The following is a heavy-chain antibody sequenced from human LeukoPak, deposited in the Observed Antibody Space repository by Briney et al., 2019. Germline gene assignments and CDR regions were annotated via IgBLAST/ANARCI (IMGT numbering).Heavy chain of an antibody. J-gene: IGHJ6*04. CDR3: ARDPSGYSSGWYYYYGMDV. CDR1: GFTLSTYS. D-gene: IGHD6-19*01. V-gene: IGHV3-21*01. CDR2: ISSSASYM. Sequence: PGGSLRLSCAASGFTLSTYSMNWVRQAAGEGLEWVSSISSSASYMYYADSVKGRFTISRDNAKNSLYLQMISLRAEDTAVYYCARDPSGYSSGWYYYYGMDVWGKGTTVTVSS.